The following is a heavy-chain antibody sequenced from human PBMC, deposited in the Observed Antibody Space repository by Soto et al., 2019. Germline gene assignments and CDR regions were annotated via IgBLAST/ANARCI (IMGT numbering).Heavy chain of an antibody. V-gene: IGHV3-33*06. Sequence: GGSVRLSCAASGFTFSSYGMHWVRQAPGKGLEWVAVIWYDGSNKYYADSVKGRFTISRDNSKNTLYLQMNSLRAEDTTVYYCAKSFCSSSSCFSVWVDPWGPGTLVTVSS. D-gene: IGHD2-2*01. J-gene: IGHJ5*02. CDR1: GFTFSSYG. CDR2: IWYDGSNK. CDR3: AKSFCSSSSCFSVWVDP.